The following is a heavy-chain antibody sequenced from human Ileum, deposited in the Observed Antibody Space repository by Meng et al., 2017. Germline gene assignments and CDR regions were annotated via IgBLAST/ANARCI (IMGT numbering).Heavy chain of an antibody. CDR3: ARGTGPGHYKVDF. CDR1: GYTFSNYA. V-gene: IGHV1-3*01. Sequence: QVQLVQSGAEVKKPGASVKVSCKASGYTFSNYAMNWVRQAPGQRLEWMGWINAGNGDTKYSQKFQGRVTITRDTSASTGYMELSSLRSEDTAVYSCARGTGPGHYKVDFWGQGTLVTVSS. CDR2: INAGNGDT. J-gene: IGHJ4*02. D-gene: IGHD3/OR15-3a*01.